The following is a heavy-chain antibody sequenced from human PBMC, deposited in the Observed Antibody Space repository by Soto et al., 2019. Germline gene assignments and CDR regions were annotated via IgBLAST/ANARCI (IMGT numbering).Heavy chain of an antibody. CDR3: ARYAPGSSYYDF. J-gene: IGHJ4*02. CDR2: IYYSGST. D-gene: IGHD2-8*01. Sequence: SETLSLTCTVSGGSISSGGYYWSWIRQHPGKGLEWIGYIYYSGSTYYNPSLKSRVTISVDTSKNQFSLKLSSVTAADTAVYYCARYAPGSSYYDFWGQGALVTVSS. V-gene: IGHV4-31*03. CDR1: GGSISSGGYY.